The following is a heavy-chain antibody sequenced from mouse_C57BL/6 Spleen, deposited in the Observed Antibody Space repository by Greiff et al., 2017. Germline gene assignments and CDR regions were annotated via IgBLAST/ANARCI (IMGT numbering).Heavy chain of an antibody. CDR2: INPGSGGT. J-gene: IGHJ4*01. CDR3: ARRNGYYVAMDY. D-gene: IGHD2-3*01. Sequence: QVQLKESGAELVRPGTSVKVSCKASGYAFTNYLIEWVKQRPGQGLEWIGVINPGSGGTTYNEKFKGKATLTADKSSSTAYMQLSSLTSEDSAVYFCARRNGYYVAMDYWGQGTSVTVSS. CDR1: GYAFTNYL. V-gene: IGHV1-54*01.